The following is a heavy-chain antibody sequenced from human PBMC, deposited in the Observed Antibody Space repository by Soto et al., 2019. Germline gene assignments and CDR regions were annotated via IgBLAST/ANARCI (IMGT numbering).Heavy chain of an antibody. V-gene: IGHV4-31*03. J-gene: IGHJ5*02. CDR1: GGSISSGGYY. Sequence: QVQLQESGPGLVKPSQTLSLTCTVSGGSISSGGYYWSWIRQHPGKGLEWMGYIYYSGSTYYNPSPXRXXTLSVDTSKNQFSLKLSSVPAADTAVYYCARSVFPWGQGTLVTVSS. CDR2: IYYSGST. CDR3: ARSVFP.